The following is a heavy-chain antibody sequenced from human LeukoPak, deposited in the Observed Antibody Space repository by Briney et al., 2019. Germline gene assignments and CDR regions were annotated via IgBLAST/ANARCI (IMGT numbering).Heavy chain of an antibody. CDR2: IYDSGST. Sequence: SSETLSLTCTVSDGSISSYYWSWIRQPPGKGLEWIGHIYDSGSTNYNPSLKSRVTISVDTSKNQFSLKLNSVTAADTAVYYCARSGGYSSAWGYWGQGTLVTVSS. CDR3: ARSGGYSSAWGY. D-gene: IGHD6-19*01. J-gene: IGHJ4*02. CDR1: DGSISSYY. V-gene: IGHV4-59*08.